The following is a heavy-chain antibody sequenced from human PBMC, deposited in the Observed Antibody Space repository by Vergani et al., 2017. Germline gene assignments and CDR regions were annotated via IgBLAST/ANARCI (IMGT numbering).Heavy chain of an antibody. D-gene: IGHD6-19*01. V-gene: IGHV4-39*01. J-gene: IGHJ5*02. CDR2: IYYSGGT. CDR3: ARHSTVEWLVKLGWIDP. Sequence: QLQLQESGPGLVKPSATLSLPCSVSGASIRSRNYYWGWIRQPPGKGLEWIASIYYSGGTYYNPSLKSRVTLSVDTSKNQFSLKLSSVTAADTPVYFCARHSTVEWLVKLGWIDPWGQGILVTVSS. CDR1: GASIRSRNYY.